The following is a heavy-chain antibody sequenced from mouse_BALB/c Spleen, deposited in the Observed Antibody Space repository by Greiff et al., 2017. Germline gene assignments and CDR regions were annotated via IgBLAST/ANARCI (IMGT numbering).Heavy chain of an antibody. D-gene: IGHD1-1*01. V-gene: IGHV2-9*02. CDR2: IWAGGST. Sequence: QVQLKESGPGLVAPSQSLSITCTVSGFSLTSYGVHWVRQPPGKGLEWLGVIWAGGSTNYNSALMSRLSISKDNSKSQVFLKMNSLQTDDTAMYYCARDYYGSSGYFDVWGAGTTVTVSS. J-gene: IGHJ1*01. CDR3: ARDYYGSSGYFDV. CDR1: GFSLTSYG.